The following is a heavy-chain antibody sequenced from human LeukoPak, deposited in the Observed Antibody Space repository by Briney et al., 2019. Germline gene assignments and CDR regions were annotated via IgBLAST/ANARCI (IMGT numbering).Heavy chain of an antibody. Sequence: PSGTLSLTCAVSGGSISISNWWSLVRQPPGKGLEWIGEIYHSGSTNYNPSLKSRLTLSVDKPNNQFSLRPSSVPAADTAVYYCASCLYDSARNFDYRGPGTLVTVSS. D-gene: IGHD3-22*01. CDR1: GGSISISNW. CDR3: ASCLYDSARNFDY. J-gene: IGHJ4*02. V-gene: IGHV4-4*02. CDR2: IYHSGST.